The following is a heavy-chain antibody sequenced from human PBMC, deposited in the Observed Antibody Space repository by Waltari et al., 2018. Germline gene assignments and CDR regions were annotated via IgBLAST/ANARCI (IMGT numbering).Heavy chain of an antibody. J-gene: IGHJ4*02. CDR3: PKDLYTTFGAVDS. CDR1: GFVFTDCA. D-gene: IGHD3-3*01. V-gene: IGHV3-23*01. CDR2: ITNSGGRT. Sequence: EVQLLQSGGGLVQPGGSLKLSCAASGFVFTDCAMSWVRQAPGKGLEWVSCITNSGGRTFSAESVGGRFTISRDSSYNMVYLQINSLRGEDTAVYYCPKDLYTTFGAVDSWGQGSLVSVSS.